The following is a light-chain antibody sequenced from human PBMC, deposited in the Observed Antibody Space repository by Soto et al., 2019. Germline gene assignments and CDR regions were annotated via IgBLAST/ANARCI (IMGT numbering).Light chain of an antibody. CDR3: QQYGYLVT. J-gene: IGKJ4*01. V-gene: IGKV3-20*01. CDR1: QSITNNY. CDR2: GAS. Sequence: EIVLPQSTGTLSLSPVSRASLSCRASQSITNNYLAWYQQKPGRAHRLLIYGASSRATGIPDRFSGSGSGTDFTLTISRLEPEDFAMYYCQQYGYLVTFGGGTKVDIK.